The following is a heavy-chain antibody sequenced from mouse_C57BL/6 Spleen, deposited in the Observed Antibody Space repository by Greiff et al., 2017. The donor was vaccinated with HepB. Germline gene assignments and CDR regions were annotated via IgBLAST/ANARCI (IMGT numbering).Heavy chain of an antibody. J-gene: IGHJ2*01. Sequence: QVQLQQPGAELVKPGASVKLSCKASGYTFTSYWITWVKQRPGQGLEWIGDIYPGSGSTNYNEKFKSKATLTVDTSSSTAYMQLSSLTSEDSAVYYCARIRSTIMTLRYFDYWGQGTTLTVSS. CDR1: GYTFTSYW. D-gene: IGHD2-13*01. CDR3: ARIRSTIMTLRYFDY. CDR2: IYPGSGST. V-gene: IGHV1-55*01.